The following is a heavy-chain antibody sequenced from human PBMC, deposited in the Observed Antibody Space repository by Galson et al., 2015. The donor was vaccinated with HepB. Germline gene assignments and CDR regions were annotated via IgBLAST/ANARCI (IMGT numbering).Heavy chain of an antibody. CDR2: ISSSGITI. J-gene: IGHJ4*02. D-gene: IGHD1-26*01. CDR1: GFTFSDYY. CDR3: AREFVGSGSFPDY. V-gene: IGHV3-11*01. Sequence: SLRLSCAASGFTFSDYYMSWIRQAPGKGLEWVSYISSSGITIYYADSVNGRFTISRDNAKNSLYLQMNSLRAEDTAVYYCAREFVGSGSFPDYWGQGTLVTVSS.